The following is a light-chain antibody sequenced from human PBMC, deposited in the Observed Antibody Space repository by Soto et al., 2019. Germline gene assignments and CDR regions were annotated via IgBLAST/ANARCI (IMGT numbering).Light chain of an antibody. CDR3: CSYAGSYIHYV. V-gene: IGLV2-11*01. CDR2: DVS. Sequence: QSVLTQPRSVSGSPGQSVTISCTGTSSDFGAYNYVSWYQQHPGKAPKLMIYDVSKRPSGVPDRFSGSKSGNTASLTISGLQAEDEADYYCCSYAGSYIHYVFGTGTKVTVL. J-gene: IGLJ1*01. CDR1: SSDFGAYNY.